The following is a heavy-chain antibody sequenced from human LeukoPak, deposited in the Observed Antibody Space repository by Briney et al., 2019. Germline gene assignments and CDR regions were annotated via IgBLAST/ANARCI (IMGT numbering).Heavy chain of an antibody. CDR2: ISYDGSNK. Sequence: SGGSLRLSCAASGFTFSSYGMHWVRQAPGKGLEWVAVISYDGSNKYYADSVKGRFTISRDNSKNTLYLQMNSLRAEDTAVYYCAREAARVYYFDYWGQGTLVTVSS. V-gene: IGHV3-30*03. CDR3: AREAARVYYFDY. J-gene: IGHJ4*02. CDR1: GFTFSSYG. D-gene: IGHD6-6*01.